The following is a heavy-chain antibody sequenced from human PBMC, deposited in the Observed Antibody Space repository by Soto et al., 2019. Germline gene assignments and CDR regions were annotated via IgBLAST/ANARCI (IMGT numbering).Heavy chain of an antibody. V-gene: IGHV4-61*01. D-gene: IGHD3-10*01. CDR1: GGSVRSGNHF. J-gene: IGHJ6*02. Sequence: PSETLSLTFSVSGGSVRSGNHFWNWIRHPPGRGLEWLCYMYYTCVTNYNPSLKRRVSMLVDTSKNQFSLKLTSLTAADTAVYYCARGGEPLGYYGLDVWGQGTTVTVSS. CDR3: ARGGEPLGYYGLDV. CDR2: MYYTCVT.